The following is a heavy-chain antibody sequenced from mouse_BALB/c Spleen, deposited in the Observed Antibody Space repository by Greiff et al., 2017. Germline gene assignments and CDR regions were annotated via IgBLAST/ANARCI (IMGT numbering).Heavy chain of an antibody. CDR1: GFTFSSYG. Sequence: EVMLVESGGDLVKPGGSLKLSCAASGFTFSSYGMSWVRQTPDKRLEWVATISSGGSYTYYPDSVKGRFTISRDNAKNTLYLQMSSLKSEDTAMYYCARHEITTATWFAYWGQGTLVTVSA. V-gene: IGHV5-6*01. J-gene: IGHJ3*01. CDR2: ISSGGSYT. CDR3: ARHEITTATWFAY. D-gene: IGHD1-2*01.